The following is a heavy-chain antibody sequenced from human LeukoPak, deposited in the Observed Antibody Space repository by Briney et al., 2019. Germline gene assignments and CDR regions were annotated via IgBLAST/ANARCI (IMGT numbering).Heavy chain of an antibody. Sequence: GGSLRLSCAASGFTFSSYAMSWVRQAPGKGLEWVSLISWDGGSTYYADSVKGRFTISRDNSKNSLYLQMNSLRTEDTALYYCAKDSNYYDSSGPDYWGQGTLVTVSS. CDR3: AKDSNYYDSSGPDY. CDR2: ISWDGGST. J-gene: IGHJ4*02. V-gene: IGHV3-43*01. D-gene: IGHD3-22*01. CDR1: GFTFSSYA.